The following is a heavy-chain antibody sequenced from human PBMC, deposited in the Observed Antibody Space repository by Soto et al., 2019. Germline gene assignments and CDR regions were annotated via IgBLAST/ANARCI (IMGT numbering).Heavy chain of an antibody. CDR1: GGSISRSSYS. CDR3: ATRQGGSYNWFDT. CDR2: LYYSGNT. J-gene: IGHJ5*02. V-gene: IGHV4-39*01. Sequence: PSETLSLTCTVSGGSISRSSYSWAWIRQPPGKGLEWIGTLYYSGNTYYNPSLKSRVTIPVDTSKNQFSLKLSSVTAADTAVYYCATRQGGSYNWFDTWGQGTLVTVSS. D-gene: IGHD2-15*01.